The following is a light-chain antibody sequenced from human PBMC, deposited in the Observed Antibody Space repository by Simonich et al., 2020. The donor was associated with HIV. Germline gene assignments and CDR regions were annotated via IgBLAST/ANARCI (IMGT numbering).Light chain of an antibody. V-gene: IGLV2-14*03. J-gene: IGLJ2*01. CDR2: DVS. CDR1: SSYVGCYNS. CDR3: SSYTSSSTLV. Sequence: QSALTQPPSASGSPGPSGTISSTGTSSYVGCYNSISWYQQHPGKAPKRMIYDVSNRPSGVSNRFSGSKSGNTASLTISGLQAEDEADYYCSSYTSSSTLVFGGGTKLTVL.